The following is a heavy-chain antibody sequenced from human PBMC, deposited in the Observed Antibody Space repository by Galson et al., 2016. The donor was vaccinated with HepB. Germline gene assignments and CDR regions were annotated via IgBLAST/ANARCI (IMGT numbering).Heavy chain of an antibody. D-gene: IGHD6-13*01. CDR3: ARGLRDISSWPSPGDY. J-gene: IGHJ4*02. Sequence: ETLSLTCDVYGGSFRGYYWSWIRQPPGKGLEWIGYNYYSGSTKYRPSLKSRVNIYVDTSKNQFSLKLSSVTAADTAVYYCARGLRDISSWPSPGDYWGQGTLVTVSS. CDR2: NYYSGST. CDR1: GGSFRGYY. V-gene: IGHV4-59*01.